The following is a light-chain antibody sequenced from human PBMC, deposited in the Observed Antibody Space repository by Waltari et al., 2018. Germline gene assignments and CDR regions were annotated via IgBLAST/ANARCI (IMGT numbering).Light chain of an antibody. Sequence: EIVMTQSPATLSVSPGERATLSCRASQSISSNLAWYQQKPGQAPRLLIYGASTRATGIPARFSGSGSGIEFTLTISSLQSEDFAVYYCQQYNNWWTFGQGTKVEIK. CDR2: GAS. CDR3: QQYNNWWT. CDR1: QSISSN. V-gene: IGKV3-15*01. J-gene: IGKJ1*01.